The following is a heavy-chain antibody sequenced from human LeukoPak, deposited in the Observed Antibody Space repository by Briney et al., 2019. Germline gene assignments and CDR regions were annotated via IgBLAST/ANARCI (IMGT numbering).Heavy chain of an antibody. CDR2: IYSAGSS. V-gene: IGHV3-53*04. D-gene: IGHD3-22*01. CDR3: ASSSHWESSGYHRPTES. Sequence: PGGSLRLSCAASGLTVSSNYMSWVRQAPGGGLEWVSVIYSAGSSFDGSSHYADSVKGRFTISRHDSENTVYLQMNSLRVEDTAVYYCASSSHWESSGYHRPTESWGQGTLVTVSS. J-gene: IGHJ5*02. CDR1: GLTVSSNY.